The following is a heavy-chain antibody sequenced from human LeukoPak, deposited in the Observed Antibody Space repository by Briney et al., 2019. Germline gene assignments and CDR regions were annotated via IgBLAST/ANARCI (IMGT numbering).Heavy chain of an antibody. V-gene: IGHV1-2*02. CDR3: ASGVGSGWYYFDY. J-gene: IGHJ4*02. Sequence: ASVKVSCKASGGTFSSYAISWVRQAPGQGLEWMGWINPNSGGANHAQKFQGRVTMTRDTSISTAYMELSRLRSDDTAVYYCASGVGSGWYYFDYWGQGTLVTVSS. CDR2: INPNSGGA. CDR1: GGTFSSYA. D-gene: IGHD6-19*01.